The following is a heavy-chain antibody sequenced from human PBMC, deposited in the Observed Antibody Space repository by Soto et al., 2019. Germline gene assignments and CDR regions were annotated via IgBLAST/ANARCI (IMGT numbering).Heavy chain of an antibody. CDR2: IYWDDDK. D-gene: IGHD4-17*01. CDR1: GFSLSTSGVG. CDR3: AHSGPMTSVTTGGQRRTFWYFDL. J-gene: IGHJ2*01. V-gene: IGHV2-5*02. Sequence: QITLKESGPTLVKPTQTLTLTCTFSGFSLSTSGVGVGWIRQPPGKALECLALIYWDDDKRYSPSLKSRLTITKDTSKNQVVLRMTNMDPVDTATYYCAHSGPMTSVTTGGQRRTFWYFDLWGRGTLVTVSS.